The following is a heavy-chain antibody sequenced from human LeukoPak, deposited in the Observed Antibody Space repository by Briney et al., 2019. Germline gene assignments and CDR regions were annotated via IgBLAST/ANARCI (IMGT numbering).Heavy chain of an antibody. V-gene: IGHV4-4*02. J-gene: IGHJ4*02. CDR1: GGSISSSNW. CDR3: ARGLLPYNGYDRAFGY. D-gene: IGHD5-12*01. Sequence: PSETLSLTCAVSGGSISSSNWWSWVRQPPGKGLEWIGEIYHSGNTYYNPSLKSRVTISIDTSKNQFSLKLNSVTAGDTAVYYCARGLLPYNGYDRAFGYWGQGTLVTVSS. CDR2: IYHSGNT.